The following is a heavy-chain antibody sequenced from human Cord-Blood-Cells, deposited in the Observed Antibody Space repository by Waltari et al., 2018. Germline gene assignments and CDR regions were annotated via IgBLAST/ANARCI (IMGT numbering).Heavy chain of an antibody. CDR2: ISSSSSYI. D-gene: IGHD3-10*01. CDR1: GFTFSSYS. V-gene: IGHV3-21*01. J-gene: IGHJ3*02. CDR3: ARSPGAGDAFDI. Sequence: EVQLVESGGGLVKPGGSLRLSCAASGFTFSSYSMNWVRQAPGKGLEWVSSISSSSSYIYYADSVKGRFTISRDNAKNSLYLQMNSLRAEDTAVYYCARSPGAGDAFDIWGQGTMVTVSS.